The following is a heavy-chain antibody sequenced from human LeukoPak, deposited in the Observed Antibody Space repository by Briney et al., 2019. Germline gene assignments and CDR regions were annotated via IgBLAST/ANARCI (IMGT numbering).Heavy chain of an antibody. J-gene: IGHJ4*02. Sequence: PGGSLRLSCAASGFTFSSYGMHLVRQAPGKGLEWVAFIRYDGSNKYYADSVKGRFTFSRDNSKHTLYLQMNSLRAEDTAVYYCAKRAREYSSSWYTFDYWGQGTLVTVSS. V-gene: IGHV3-30*02. CDR2: IRYDGSNK. CDR3: AKRAREYSSSWYTFDY. CDR1: GFTFSSYG. D-gene: IGHD6-13*01.